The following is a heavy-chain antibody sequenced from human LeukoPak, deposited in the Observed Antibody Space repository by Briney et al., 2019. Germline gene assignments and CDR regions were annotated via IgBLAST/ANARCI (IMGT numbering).Heavy chain of an antibody. CDR3: ARLSPYYYGSGTMDV. J-gene: IGHJ6*03. CDR2: INHSGST. CDR1: GGSFSGYY. V-gene: IGHV4-34*01. D-gene: IGHD3-10*01. Sequence: SETLSLTCAVYGGSFSGYYWSWIRQPPGKGLEWIGEINHSGSTNYNPSLKSRVTISVDTSKNQFSLKLSSVTAADTAVYYCARLSPYYYGSGTMDVWGKGTTVTISS.